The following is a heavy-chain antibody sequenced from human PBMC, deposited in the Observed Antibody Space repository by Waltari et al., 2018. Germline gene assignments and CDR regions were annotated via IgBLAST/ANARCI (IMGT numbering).Heavy chain of an antibody. Sequence: QMHLQESGPGLVKQSETLSLTCTVSGGSIRSGTHYWAWIRQPPGQGLGLIGISYLTGTTYHMPSFKGRVSISLDTSKNQFSLRFDSVTATDTAVYYCARGSPKGTNWGCLDSWGQGALVTVSS. D-gene: IGHD7-27*01. V-gene: IGHV4-39*01. CDR3: ARGSPKGTNWGCLDS. J-gene: IGHJ4*02. CDR1: GGSIRSGTHY. CDR2: SYLTGTT.